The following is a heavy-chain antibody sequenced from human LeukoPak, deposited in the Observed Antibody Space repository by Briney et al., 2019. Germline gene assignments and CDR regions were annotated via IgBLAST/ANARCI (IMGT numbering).Heavy chain of an antibody. CDR2: ISWNSGSI. D-gene: IGHD3-22*01. CDR1: GFTFDDYA. J-gene: IGHJ4*02. Sequence: GRSLRLSCAASGFTFDDYAMHWVRQAPGKGLEWVSGISWNSGSIGYADSVKGRFTISRDNAKNSLYLQMNSLRAEDTALYYCAKAHTYYYDSSGLFDYWGQGTLVTVSS. V-gene: IGHV3-9*01. CDR3: AKAHTYYYDSSGLFDY.